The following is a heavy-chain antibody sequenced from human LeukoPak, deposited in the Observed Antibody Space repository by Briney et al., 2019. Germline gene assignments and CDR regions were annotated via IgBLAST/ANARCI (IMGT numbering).Heavy chain of an antibody. CDR1: GFTFNNYW. CDR2: INNDGSST. CDR3: ARGYYYDSTGYAPFGGY. J-gene: IGHJ4*02. Sequence: GGSLRLSCAASGFTFNNYWMHWVRQPPGKGLVWVSRINNDGSSTNHADSVKGRFTISRHNAKNTLYPQMDSLRADDTAVYYCARGYYYDSTGYAPFGGYWGQGTLVTVSS. V-gene: IGHV3-74*01. D-gene: IGHD3-22*01.